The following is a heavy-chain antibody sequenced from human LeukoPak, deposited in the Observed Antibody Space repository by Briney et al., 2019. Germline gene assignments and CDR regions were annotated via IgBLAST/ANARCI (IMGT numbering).Heavy chain of an antibody. Sequence: GASVKVSCKASGYTFTNYGISWVRQAPGQGLGWMGWISAYNGNTNYAQKLQGRVTMTTDTSTSTAYMELMSLRSDDTAVYYCARDGDGYNFDYWGQGTLVSVSS. J-gene: IGHJ4*02. CDR2: ISAYNGNT. CDR1: GYTFTNYG. D-gene: IGHD5-24*01. CDR3: ARDGDGYNFDY. V-gene: IGHV1-18*01.